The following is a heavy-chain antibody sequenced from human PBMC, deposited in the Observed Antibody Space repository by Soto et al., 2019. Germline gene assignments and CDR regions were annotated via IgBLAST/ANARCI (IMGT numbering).Heavy chain of an antibody. V-gene: IGHV1-69*01. Sequence: VQLVQSGAEVKKPGSSVKVSCKASGATFSNYPFIWVRQAPGQGLDWMGGIIPIFGTTDYGQRFQGRVTITADESTNTAYMELSSLRSDDTAVYYCARGLYCGGGCYSHFDYWGQGTLVTVSS. CDR3: ARGLYCGGGCYSHFDY. D-gene: IGHD2-21*02. J-gene: IGHJ4*02. CDR2: IIPIFGTT. CDR1: GATFSNYP.